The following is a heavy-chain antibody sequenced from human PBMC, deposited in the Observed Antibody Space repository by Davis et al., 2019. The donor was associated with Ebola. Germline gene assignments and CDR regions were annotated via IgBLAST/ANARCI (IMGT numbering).Heavy chain of an antibody. D-gene: IGHD6-19*01. Sequence: PGGSLRLSCAASGFTFSDYYMTWIRQAPGKGLEWVSYISSSSGSTIYYADSVKGRFAISRDNSRNTLFLQMSGLKVEDTAVYYCAINDSAWAWGLGTLVSVSS. CDR1: GFTFSDYY. J-gene: IGHJ4*02. CDR2: ISSSSGSTI. CDR3: AINDSAWA. V-gene: IGHV3-11*04.